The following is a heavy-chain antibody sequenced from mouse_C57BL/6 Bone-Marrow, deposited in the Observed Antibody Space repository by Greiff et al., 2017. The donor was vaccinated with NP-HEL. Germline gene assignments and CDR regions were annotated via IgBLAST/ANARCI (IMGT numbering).Heavy chain of an antibody. CDR3: VSQGYYGSFWYFDV. V-gene: IGHV10-1*01. CDR1: GFSFNTYA. D-gene: IGHD1-1*01. J-gene: IGHJ1*03. CDR2: IRSKSNNYAT. Sequence: EVQLVESGGGLVQPKGSLKLSCAASGFSFNTYAMNWVRQAPGKGLEWVARIRSKSNNYATYYADSVKDRFTISRDDSESMLYLQMNNLKTEDTAMYYCVSQGYYGSFWYFDVWGTGTTVTVSA.